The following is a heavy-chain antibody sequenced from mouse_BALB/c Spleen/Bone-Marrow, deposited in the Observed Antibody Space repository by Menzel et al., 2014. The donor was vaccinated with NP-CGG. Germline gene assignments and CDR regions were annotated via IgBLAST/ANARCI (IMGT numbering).Heavy chain of an antibody. J-gene: IGHJ2*01. CDR2: ISPRTGYT. V-gene: IGHV1-7*01. CDR3: ARAPLLRLRNYFDY. D-gene: IGHD1-2*01. CDR1: GYTFTSYW. Sequence: VQLQQSGAELAKPGTSVKMSCKASGYTFTSYWMHWVKQRPGQGLEWIGYISPRTGYTEYNQKFKDKATLTADKSSSTAYMQLSSLTSEDSAVYYCARAPLLRLRNYFDYWGQGTTLTVYS.